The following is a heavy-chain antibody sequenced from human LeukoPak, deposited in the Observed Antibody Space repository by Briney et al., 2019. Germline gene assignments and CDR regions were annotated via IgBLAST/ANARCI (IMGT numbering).Heavy chain of an antibody. CDR1: GYTFTSYG. CDR2: IRPGDTYT. J-gene: IGHJ4*02. Sequence: ASVKVSCKASGYTFTSYGISWVRQAPGQGLEWMGVIRPGDTYTSYSQKFQGRVTMTRDTSARTVYMELTSLRSEDTAVYYCARDSHAYAFDFWGQGTLVTVSS. D-gene: IGHD2-2*01. V-gene: IGHV1-18*01. CDR3: ARDSHAYAFDF.